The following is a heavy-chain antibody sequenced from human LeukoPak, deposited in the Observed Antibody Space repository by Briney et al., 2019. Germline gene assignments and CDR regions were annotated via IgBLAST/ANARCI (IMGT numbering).Heavy chain of an antibody. CDR1: GYTFTSYG. J-gene: IGHJ5*02. V-gene: IGHV1-18*01. CDR2: ISAYNGNT. Sequence: ASVKVSCKASGYTFTSYGISWARQAPGQGLEWMGWISAYNGNTNYAQKLQGRVTMTTDTSTSTAHMELRSLRSDDTAVYYCARDAGNYYDSSGYDPWGQGTLVTVSS. CDR3: ARDAGNYYDSSGYDP. D-gene: IGHD3-22*01.